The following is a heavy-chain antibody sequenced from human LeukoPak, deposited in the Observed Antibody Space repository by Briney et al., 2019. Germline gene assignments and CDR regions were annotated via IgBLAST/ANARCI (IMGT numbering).Heavy chain of an antibody. CDR2: IIPIFGTA. CDR1: GGTFSSYA. CDR3: ARGGPRSFLMGYYYYGMDV. J-gene: IGHJ6*02. Sequence: SVKVSCKASGGTFSSYAISWVRQAPGQGLEWMGGIIPIFGTANYAQKFQGRVTITADESTSTAYMELSSLRSEDTAVYYCARGGPRSFLMGYYYYGMDVWGQGTTVTVSS. V-gene: IGHV1-69*13. D-gene: IGHD1-26*01.